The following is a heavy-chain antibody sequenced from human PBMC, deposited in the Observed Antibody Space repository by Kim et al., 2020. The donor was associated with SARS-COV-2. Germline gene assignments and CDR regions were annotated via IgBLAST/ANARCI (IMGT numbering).Heavy chain of an antibody. Sequence: GGSLRLSCAASGFTFNSYAMNWVRQAPGKGLEWVSGISGSGGSTYYADSVKGRFTISRDNSKNTLYLQMNSLRAEDTAVYYCAKDDDGSAYRPNFQHWGQGTLVTVSS. V-gene: IGHV3-23*01. CDR2: ISGSGGST. CDR1: GFTFNSYA. CDR3: AKDDDGSAYRPNFQH. J-gene: IGHJ1*01. D-gene: IGHD3-22*01.